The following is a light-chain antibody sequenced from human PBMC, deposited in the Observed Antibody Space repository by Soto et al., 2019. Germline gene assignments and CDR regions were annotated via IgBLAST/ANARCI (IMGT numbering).Light chain of an antibody. CDR3: EYYGTSIT. V-gene: IGKV3-20*01. J-gene: IGKJ4*01. Sequence: EIVLTQSPGTLSLSPGERVTLPCRASQSISNNHLAWYQQKPGQAPRLLIHGTSNRATGIPDRFSGSGSGTDFTLTFSRLEPEDFAVYYCEYYGTSITFGGGTKVEIK. CDR2: GTS. CDR1: QSISNNH.